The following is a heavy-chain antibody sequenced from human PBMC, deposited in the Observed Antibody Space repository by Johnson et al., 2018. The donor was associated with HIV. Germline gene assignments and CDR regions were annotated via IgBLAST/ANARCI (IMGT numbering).Heavy chain of an antibody. V-gene: IGHV3-30-3*01. CDR3: ARDWGPRLGYYDSSGYYWAFDV. D-gene: IGHD3-22*01. J-gene: IGHJ3*01. Sequence: QVQLVESGGGVVQPGRSLRLSCAASGFTFSSYAMHWVRQAPGTGLEWVAVISYDGSNKYYADSVKGRLTISSDHAKNSLYLQMNSRRAEETAVYYCARDWGPRLGYYDSSGYYWAFDVWGQGTMVTVSS. CDR1: GFTFSSYA. CDR2: ISYDGSNK.